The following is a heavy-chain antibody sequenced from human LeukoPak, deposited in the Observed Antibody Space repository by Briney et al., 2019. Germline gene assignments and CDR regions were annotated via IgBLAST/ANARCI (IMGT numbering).Heavy chain of an antibody. J-gene: IGHJ3*02. Sequence: GASVKVSCQASGFTFNKFGINWVRQAPGQGLEWVGWIRSYNGNTNYAQKLQGRVTMTTDTSTSTAYMELRSLRSDDTAVYYCARSSWDSSGYYDAFDIWGQGTMVTVSS. CDR3: ARSSWDSSGYYDAFDI. D-gene: IGHD3-22*01. V-gene: IGHV1-18*01. CDR2: IRSYNGNT. CDR1: GFTFNKFG.